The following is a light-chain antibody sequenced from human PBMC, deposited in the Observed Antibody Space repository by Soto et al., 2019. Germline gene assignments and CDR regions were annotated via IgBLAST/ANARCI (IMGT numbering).Light chain of an antibody. CDR2: RNT. J-gene: IGLJ2*01. CDR1: TSNIGSDT. V-gene: IGLV1-44*01. Sequence: QSVLTQPPSASGTPGQRVTISCSGSTSNIGSDTVNWYQQLPGTAPKLLIYRNTHRPSGVPDRFSGSKSGASASLAISGLQSEDEADYYCASWDDSLDVVVFGGGTKLTVL. CDR3: ASWDDSLDVVV.